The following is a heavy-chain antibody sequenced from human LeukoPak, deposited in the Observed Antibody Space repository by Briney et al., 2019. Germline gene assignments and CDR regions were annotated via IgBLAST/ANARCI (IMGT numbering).Heavy chain of an antibody. CDR1: GGSFSDYY. CDR3: ARLPPPTFGSNPLYYGMDV. D-gene: IGHD3-16*01. CDR2: INHSGSY. J-gene: IGHJ6*02. V-gene: IGHV4-34*01. Sequence: SETLSLTCAVYGGSFSDYYWNWVRQSPGKWLEWIGEINHSGSYNYNPSLKSRVTISVDTSKNHFSLRLSSVTAADTAVYYCARLPPPTFGSNPLYYGMDVWGQGATVTVSS.